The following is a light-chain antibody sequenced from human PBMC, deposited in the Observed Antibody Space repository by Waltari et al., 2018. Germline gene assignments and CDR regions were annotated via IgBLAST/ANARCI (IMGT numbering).Light chain of an antibody. CDR2: SAS. Sequence: TRSQSSLSSSVGDRVTIPGRVSQGISTWLAWYQQKPGKAPKLLIYSASSLHSGVPSRFSGSGSGTDFTLTISSLQPEDFATYYCQQATRFPLTFGGGTKVEIK. V-gene: IGKV1-12*01. CDR1: QGISTW. J-gene: IGKJ4*01. CDR3: QQATRFPLT.